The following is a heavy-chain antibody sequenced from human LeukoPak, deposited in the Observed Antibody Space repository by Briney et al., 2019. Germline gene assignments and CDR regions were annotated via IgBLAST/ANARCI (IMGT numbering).Heavy chain of an antibody. V-gene: IGHV3-74*01. CDR3: VRYGSFSH. CDR1: GFTFSSYW. CDR2: INPDGSST. D-gene: IGHD2-15*01. J-gene: IGHJ4*02. Sequence: GGSLRLSCVASGFTFSSYWMHWVRQGRGKGLVWVSLINPDGSSTNYADSVKGRFTISRDNAKNTVYLQMNSLRVEDTAVYYCVRYGSFSHWGQGTLVTVSS.